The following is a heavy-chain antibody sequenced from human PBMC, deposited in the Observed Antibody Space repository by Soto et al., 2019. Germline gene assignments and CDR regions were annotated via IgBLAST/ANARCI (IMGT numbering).Heavy chain of an antibody. D-gene: IGHD2-2*03. CDR3: ARAMDIDMASKDNWFDP. J-gene: IGHJ5*02. CDR2: ISYDENNR. V-gene: IGHV3-30-3*01. CDR1: GCTFRSYA. Sequence: GGSLRLSCAASGCTFRSYAMHWVRQAPGKGLEWVATISYDENNRYYTDSVKGRFTISRDNSKNTVYLQVNSLRDEDTAVYYCARAMDIDMASKDNWFDPWGQGTLVTVSS.